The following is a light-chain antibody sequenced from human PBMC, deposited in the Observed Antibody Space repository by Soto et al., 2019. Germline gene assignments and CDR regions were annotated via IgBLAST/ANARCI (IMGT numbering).Light chain of an antibody. CDR1: QSFRGL. Sequence: EFVLPQSPVTLSLSPWDRATLSRRASQSFRGLLAWYQQKPGQAPRLLIYDATNRATGIPARFSGSGSGTDFTLTITRLEPEDFAVYYCQQYVTSSPRTFGQGTKVDIK. J-gene: IGKJ1*01. CDR2: DAT. CDR3: QQYVTSSPRT. V-gene: IGKV3-11*01.